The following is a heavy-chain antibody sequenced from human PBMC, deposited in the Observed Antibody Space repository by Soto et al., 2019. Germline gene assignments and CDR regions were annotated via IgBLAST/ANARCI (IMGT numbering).Heavy chain of an antibody. CDR3: AKVYHITSFGVVGGDY. J-gene: IGHJ4*02. D-gene: IGHD3-3*01. CDR2: ISGSGGSK. CDR1: GFTFSSYA. Sequence: EVQLLESGGGLVQPGGSLRLSCAASGFTFSSYAMSWVRQAPGKGLEWVSAISGSGGSKYYADSVKGRFTISRDNSKNTLYLQMNTLIAEDAAVYYCAKVYHITSFGVVGGDYWGQGTLVTVSS. V-gene: IGHV3-23*01.